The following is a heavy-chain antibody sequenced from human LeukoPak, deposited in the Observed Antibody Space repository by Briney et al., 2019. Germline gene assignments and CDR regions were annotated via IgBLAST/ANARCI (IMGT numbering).Heavy chain of an antibody. D-gene: IGHD3-10*01. CDR2: IYYSGST. CDR3: AVPAPIRVRGNVDY. J-gene: IGHJ4*02. CDR1: GGSISSSSYY. V-gene: IGHV4-39*01. Sequence: SETLSLTCTVSGGSISSSSYYWGWIRQPPGKGQEWMGSIYYSGSTYYNPSLKSRVTISVDTSKNQFSLKLSSVTAADTAVYYRAVPAPIRVRGNVDYWGQGTLVTVSS.